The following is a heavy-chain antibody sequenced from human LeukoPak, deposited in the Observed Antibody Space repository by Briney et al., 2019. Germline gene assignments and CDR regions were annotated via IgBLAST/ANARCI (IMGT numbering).Heavy chain of an antibody. J-gene: IGHJ4*02. V-gene: IGHV3-74*01. CDR2: ISTDGYTT. Sequence: GGSLRLSCAASELAFSAYKMHWVRQAPRKGLVWVSRISTDGYTTDYADFVQGRFTASRDNTKNTWSLEMNSLRAEDTAVYYCVVGGSPGYWGQGPLVTVSS. CDR1: ELAFSAYK. D-gene: IGHD2-15*01. CDR3: VVGGSPGY.